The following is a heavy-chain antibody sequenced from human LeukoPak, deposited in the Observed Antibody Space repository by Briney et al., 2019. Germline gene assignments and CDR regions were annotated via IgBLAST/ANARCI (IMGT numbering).Heavy chain of an antibody. V-gene: IGHV4-59*08. J-gene: IGHJ4*02. CDR2: IYYSGST. D-gene: IGHD6-19*01. Sequence: SETLSLTCTVSGGSISSYYWNWIRQPPGKGLEWIGYIYYSGSTNYNPSLKSRVTISVDTSKNQFSLKLSSVTAADTAVYYCAGTKTGLAVAGRSYFDYWGQGTLVTVSS. CDR1: GGSISSYY. CDR3: AGTKTGLAVAGRSYFDY.